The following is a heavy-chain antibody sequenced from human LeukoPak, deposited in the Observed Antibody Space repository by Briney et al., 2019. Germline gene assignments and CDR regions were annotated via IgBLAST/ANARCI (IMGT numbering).Heavy chain of an antibody. V-gene: IGHV1-58*02. J-gene: IGHJ4*02. CDR3: AADVIVGATKDFDY. CDR1: GFTFTSSA. CDR2: IVVGSGNT. D-gene: IGHD1-26*01. Sequence: ASVKVSCKASGFTFTSSAMQWVRQARGQRLEWIGWIVVGSGNTNYAQKFQERVTITRDMSTSTAYMELSSLRSEDTAVYYCAADVIVGATKDFDYWGQGTLATVSS.